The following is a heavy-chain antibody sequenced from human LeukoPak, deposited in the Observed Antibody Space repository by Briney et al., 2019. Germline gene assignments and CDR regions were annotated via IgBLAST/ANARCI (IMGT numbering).Heavy chain of an antibody. J-gene: IGHJ2*01. CDR1: AFTFGGYD. Sequence: GGSLRLSCAASAFTFGGYDMHWVRQGTGRGLEWVSGISTSGDTHYADSVKGRFTISRENAKSSLYLQMNSLRAGDTAVYYCAREKLGSGFWYFDLWGRGTLVTVSS. V-gene: IGHV3-13*01. CDR2: ISTSGDT. D-gene: IGHD3-10*01. CDR3: AREKLGSGFWYFDL.